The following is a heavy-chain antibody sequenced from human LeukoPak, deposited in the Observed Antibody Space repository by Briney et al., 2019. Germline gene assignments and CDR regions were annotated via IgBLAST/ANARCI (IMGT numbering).Heavy chain of an antibody. Sequence: GGSLRLSCAASGFTFSSYAMHWVRQAPGKGLEWVAVISYDGSNKYYADSVKGRFTISRDNSKNTLYLQMNSLRAEDTAVYYCAGKDYYFDYWGQGTLVTVSS. CDR1: GFTFSSYA. CDR2: ISYDGSNK. V-gene: IGHV3-30*04. J-gene: IGHJ4*02. CDR3: AGKDYYFDY. D-gene: IGHD3/OR15-3a*01.